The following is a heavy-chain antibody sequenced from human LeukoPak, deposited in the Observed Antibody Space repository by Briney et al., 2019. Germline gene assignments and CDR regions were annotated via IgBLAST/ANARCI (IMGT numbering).Heavy chain of an antibody. J-gene: IGHJ4*02. Sequence: GSLRLSCAASGFTVSSNYMSWVRQAPGRGLEWVSVIYSGGSTYYADSVKGRFTISRDNSKNTLYLQMNSLRAEDTAVYYCAREKAAGTGGVDYWGQGTLVTVSS. V-gene: IGHV3-53*01. CDR2: IYSGGST. D-gene: IGHD6-13*01. CDR1: GFTVSSNY. CDR3: AREKAAGTGGVDY.